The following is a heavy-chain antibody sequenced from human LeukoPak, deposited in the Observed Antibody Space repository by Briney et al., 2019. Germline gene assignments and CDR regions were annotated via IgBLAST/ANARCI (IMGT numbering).Heavy chain of an antibody. CDR3: AKNRGAGSHYYYHMNV. J-gene: IGHJ6*03. D-gene: IGHD1-26*01. V-gene: IGHV3-30*02. CDR2: IRYDGSNE. CDR1: GFTFSSYG. Sequence: PGGSLRLSCAASGFTFSSYGIHWVRQAPGKGLEWVAFIRYDGSNEYYADSVKGRFTISRDNSKNTLYLQLNSLRVEDTAVYYCAKNRGAGSHYYYHMNVWGKGTTVTVSS.